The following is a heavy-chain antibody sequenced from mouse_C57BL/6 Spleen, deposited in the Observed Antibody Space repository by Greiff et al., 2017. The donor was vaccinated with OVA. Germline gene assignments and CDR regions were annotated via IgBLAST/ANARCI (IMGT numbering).Heavy chain of an antibody. Sequence: QVQLKQSGAELVMPGASVKLSCKASGYTFTSYWMHWVKQRPGQGLEWIGEIDPSDSYTNYNQKFKGKSTLTVDKSSSTAYMQLSSLTSEDSAVYYCARYSGTGGDYWGQGTSVTVSS. V-gene: IGHV1-69*01. D-gene: IGHD3-3*01. J-gene: IGHJ4*01. CDR2: IDPSDSYT. CDR1: GYTFTSYW. CDR3: ARYSGTGGDY.